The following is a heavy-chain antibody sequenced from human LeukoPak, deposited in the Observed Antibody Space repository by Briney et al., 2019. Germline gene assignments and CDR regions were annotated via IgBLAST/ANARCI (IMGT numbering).Heavy chain of an antibody. CDR3: ARDRTYSSSWYGLGY. Sequence: DPSETLSLTCAVSGGSISSSNWWSWVRQPPGKGLAWIGEIYHSGSTNYNPSLKSRVTISVDKSKNQFSLKLSSVTAADTAVYYCARDRTYSSSWYGLGYWGQGTLVTVSS. D-gene: IGHD6-13*01. CDR2: IYHSGST. J-gene: IGHJ4*02. CDR1: GGSISSSNW. V-gene: IGHV4-4*02.